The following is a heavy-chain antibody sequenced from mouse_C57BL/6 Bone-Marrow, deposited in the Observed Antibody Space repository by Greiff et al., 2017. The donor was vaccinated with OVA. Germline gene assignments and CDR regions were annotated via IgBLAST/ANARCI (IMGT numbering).Heavy chain of an antibody. CDR1: GFTFSSYG. CDR2: ISSGGSYT. J-gene: IGHJ3*01. CDR3: ARQGGRSLAY. Sequence: EVQLVESGGDLVKPGGSLKLSCAASGFTFSSYGMSWVRQTPDKRLEWVATISSGGSYTYYPDSVKGRFTISRDNAKNTLYLQMSSLKSEDTAMYYCARQGGRSLAYWGQGTLVTVSA. D-gene: IGHD3-3*01. V-gene: IGHV5-6*01.